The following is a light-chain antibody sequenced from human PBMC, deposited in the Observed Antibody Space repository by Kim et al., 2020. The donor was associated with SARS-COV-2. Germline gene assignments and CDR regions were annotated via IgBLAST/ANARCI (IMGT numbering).Light chain of an antibody. J-gene: IGLJ2*01. Sequence: ELTQPPSASGTPGQRVTISCSGSSSNIGSNYVYWYQQLPGTAPKLLIYRNNQRPSGVPDRFSGSKSGTSASLAISGLRSEDEADYYCAAWDDSLRGVF. CDR3: AAWDDSLRGV. CDR1: SSNIGSNY. V-gene: IGLV1-47*01. CDR2: RNN.